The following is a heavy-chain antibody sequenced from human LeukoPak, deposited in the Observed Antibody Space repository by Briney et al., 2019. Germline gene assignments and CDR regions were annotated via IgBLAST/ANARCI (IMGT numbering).Heavy chain of an antibody. CDR3: ARAHRKQQLDSQVVYYMDV. J-gene: IGHJ6*03. Sequence: GASVTVSFTASGYTFTSYDINWVRQAPGQGLEWMGWMNPNSGNTGYAQKFQGRVTMTRNTSISTAYMELSSLRSEDTAVYYCARAHRKQQLDSQVVYYMDVWGKGTTVTVSS. CDR1: GYTFTSYD. V-gene: IGHV1-8*01. D-gene: IGHD6-13*01. CDR2: MNPNSGNT.